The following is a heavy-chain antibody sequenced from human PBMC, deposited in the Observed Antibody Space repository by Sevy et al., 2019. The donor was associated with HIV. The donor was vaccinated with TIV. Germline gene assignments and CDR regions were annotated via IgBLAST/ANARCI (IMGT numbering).Heavy chain of an antibody. J-gene: IGHJ3*01. V-gene: IGHV3-15*01. CDR3: TSDMVGNYANGVCYKRTFDF. D-gene: IGHD2-8*01. Sequence: GGSLRLSCAASGFTFYNAWMNWVRQAPGKGLEWVGRIKSKTDGGTRDYAAPVKGRFTISRDDSKNTLYLQMNSLKAEDTAVYYCTSDMVGNYANGVCYKRTFDFWGQGTMVTVSS. CDR2: IKSKTDGGTR. CDR1: GFTFYNAW.